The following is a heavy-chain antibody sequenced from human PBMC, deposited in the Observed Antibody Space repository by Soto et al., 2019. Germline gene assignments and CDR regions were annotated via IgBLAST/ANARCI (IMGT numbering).Heavy chain of an antibody. CDR3: VRERKGSGSYSSSFFDY. V-gene: IGHV1-69*06. D-gene: IGHD3-10*01. CDR2: IIPIFGTA. CDR1: GGTFSSYA. Sequence: SVKVSCKASGGTFSSYAISWVRQAPGQGLEWMGGIIPIFGTANYAQKFQGRVTITADKSTSTAYMELSSLRSEDTAVYYCVRERKGSGSYSSSFFDYWGQGTLVTVSS. J-gene: IGHJ4*02.